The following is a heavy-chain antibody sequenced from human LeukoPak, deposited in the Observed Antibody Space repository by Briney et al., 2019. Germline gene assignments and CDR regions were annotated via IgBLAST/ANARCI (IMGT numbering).Heavy chain of an antibody. V-gene: IGHV3-48*03. CDR1: GFTFSSYE. Sequence: GGSLRLSCAASGFTFSSYEMNWVRQAPGKGLEWVSYISSSGSTIYYADSVKGRFTISRGNAKNSLYLQMNSLRAEDTAVYYCARESVDSSGYYYERPEYFQHWGQGTLVTVSS. CDR2: ISSSGSTI. D-gene: IGHD3-22*01. J-gene: IGHJ1*01. CDR3: ARESVDSSGYYYERPEYFQH.